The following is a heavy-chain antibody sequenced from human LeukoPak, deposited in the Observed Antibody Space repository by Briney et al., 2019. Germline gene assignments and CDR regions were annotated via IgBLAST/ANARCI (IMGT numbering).Heavy chain of an antibody. CDR1: GYTFTDYF. D-gene: IGHD4-17*01. J-gene: IGHJ4*02. CDR3: ARAGPVTTTGRPNDY. Sequence: ASVKVSCKASGYTFTDYFIHWVRQAPGQGLEWMGRINPNSGGTKFEQKFQGRVTMTRDTSISTANMELIRLTSDDTAVYYCARAGPVTTTGRPNDYWGRGTLVTVSS. CDR2: INPNSGGT. V-gene: IGHV1-2*06.